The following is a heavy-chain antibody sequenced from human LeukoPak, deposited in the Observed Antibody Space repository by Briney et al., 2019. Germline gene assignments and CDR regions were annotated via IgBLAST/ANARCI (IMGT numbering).Heavy chain of an antibody. CDR2: IYYSGST. CDR1: GGSMSSYY. CDR3: ARDLRGNSCYDY. J-gene: IGHJ4*02. V-gene: IGHV4-59*01. Sequence: PSETLSLTCTVSGGSMSSYYWSWIRRTPGKGLEWIGYIYYSGSTNYNPSLKSRVTISVDTSKNQFSLKLSSVTAADTAVYYCARDLRGNSCYDYWGQGTLVIVSS. D-gene: IGHD2-2*01.